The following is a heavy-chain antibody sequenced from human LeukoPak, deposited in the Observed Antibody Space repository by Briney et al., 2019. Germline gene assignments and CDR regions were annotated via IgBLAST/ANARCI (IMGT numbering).Heavy chain of an antibody. Sequence: SVKVSCTASEVTFTSYAISWVRQAPGQGLEWMGGIIPMFGTTNYAQKFQGRVTITADESTSTAYVELSSLRSEDTALYYCARDTVASLDYWGQGTLVTVSS. V-gene: IGHV1-69*13. J-gene: IGHJ4*02. D-gene: IGHD6-19*01. CDR1: EVTFTSYA. CDR3: ARDTVASLDY. CDR2: IIPMFGTT.